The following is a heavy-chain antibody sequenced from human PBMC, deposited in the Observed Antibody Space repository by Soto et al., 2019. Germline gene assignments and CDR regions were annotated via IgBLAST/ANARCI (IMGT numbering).Heavy chain of an antibody. J-gene: IGHJ6*02. D-gene: IGHD3-16*01. CDR3: AREGGHYYYGMDV. CDR1: GFTFSSYG. Sequence: PGGSLRLSCAASGFTFSSYGMHWVRQAPGKGLEWVAVIWYDGSNKYYADSVKGRFTISRDNSKNTLYLQMNSLRAEDTAVYYCAREGGHYYYGMDVWGQGTTVT. V-gene: IGHV3-33*01. CDR2: IWYDGSNK.